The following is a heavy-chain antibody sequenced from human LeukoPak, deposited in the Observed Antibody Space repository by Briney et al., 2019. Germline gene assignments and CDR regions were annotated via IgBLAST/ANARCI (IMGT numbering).Heavy chain of an antibody. V-gene: IGHV3-23*01. J-gene: IGHJ4*02. D-gene: IGHD3-10*01. CDR2: ISGSGGST. Sequence: GRSLRLSCAASGFTFSSYAMSWVRQAPGKGLEWVSAISGSGGSTYYADSVKGRFTISRDNSRNTLYLQMNSLRAEDTAVYYCAKSVLDYYGSGSYYDCWGQGTLVTVSS. CDR3: AKSVLDYYGSGSYYDC. CDR1: GFTFSSYA.